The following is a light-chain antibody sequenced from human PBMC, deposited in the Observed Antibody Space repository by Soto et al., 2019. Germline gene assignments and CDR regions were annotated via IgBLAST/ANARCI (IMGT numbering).Light chain of an antibody. V-gene: IGKV3-11*01. Sequence: EIVLTQSPATLSLSPGDRAILSCRASQSISSALAWYQQKPGQAPRLLIYDASDRATGIPARFSGSRSGSDFTLTISSLEPEGFAVYCCQRRSDWLTFGGGTRVEIK. J-gene: IGKJ4*01. CDR1: QSISSA. CDR2: DAS. CDR3: QRRSDWLT.